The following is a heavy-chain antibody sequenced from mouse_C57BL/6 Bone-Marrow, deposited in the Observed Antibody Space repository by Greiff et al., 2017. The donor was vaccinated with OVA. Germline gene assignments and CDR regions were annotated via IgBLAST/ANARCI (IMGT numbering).Heavy chain of an antibody. CDR2: IHPNSGST. D-gene: IGHD2-1*01. CDR1: GYTFTSYW. CDR3: ARESDGNFGDFGY. Sequence: QVQLQQSGAELVKPGASVKLSCTASGYTFTSYWMHWVKQRPGQGLEWIGMIHPNSGSTNYNAKFKSKATLTVDKSSSTAYMQLSSLTSEDSAVYYCARESDGNFGDFGYWGQGTTLTVSS. J-gene: IGHJ2*01. V-gene: IGHV1-64*01.